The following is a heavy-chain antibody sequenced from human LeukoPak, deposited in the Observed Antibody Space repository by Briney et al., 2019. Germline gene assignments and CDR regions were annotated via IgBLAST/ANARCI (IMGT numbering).Heavy chain of an antibody. CDR2: ISGSGATS. CDR3: AKDRIVLTVYAFDS. Sequence: GGSLRLSCAASGFTFSKYAMNWVSQLPGKGLEWVSVISGSGATSSYADSVQGRFTISRDNSKNTVYLQMNSLRPEDTAVYYCAKDRIVLTVYAFDSWGQGSLVTVSS. CDR1: GFTFSKYA. J-gene: IGHJ4*02. D-gene: IGHD2-8*01. V-gene: IGHV3-23*01.